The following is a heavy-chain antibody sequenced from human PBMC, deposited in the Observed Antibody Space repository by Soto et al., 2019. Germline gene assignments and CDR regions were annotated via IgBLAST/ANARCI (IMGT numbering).Heavy chain of an antibody. CDR1: GGSISSSSYY. V-gene: IGHV4-39*01. D-gene: IGHD3-3*01. J-gene: IGHJ4*02. Sequence: SETLSLTCTVSGGSISSSSYYWGWIRQPPGKGLEWIGSIYYSGSTYYNPSLKSRVTISVDTSKNQFSLKLSSVTAADTAVYYCARGHWSGYYSLYYFDYWGQGTLVTVSS. CDR2: IYYSGST. CDR3: ARGHWSGYYSLYYFDY.